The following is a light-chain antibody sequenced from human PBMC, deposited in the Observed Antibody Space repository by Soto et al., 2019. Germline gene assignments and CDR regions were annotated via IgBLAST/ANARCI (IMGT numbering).Light chain of an antibody. Sequence: QSVLTQPASVSGSPGQSITISCTGTSFKNVSWYQQHPGQAPKLLTYDVSYRPSGISHRFSGSESAYTASLTISGLQAEDEADDYGSSYSFTTSLYVFGTGTKLTVL. V-gene: IGLV2-14*03. CDR1: SFKN. CDR3: SSYSFTTSLYV. J-gene: IGLJ1*01. CDR2: DVS.